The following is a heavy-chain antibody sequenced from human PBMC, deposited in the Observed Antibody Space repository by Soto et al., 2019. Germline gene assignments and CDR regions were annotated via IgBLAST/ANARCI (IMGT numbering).Heavy chain of an antibody. CDR2: ICATGTT. V-gene: IGHV4-4*07. Sequence: LSLTCTVSGPSISGLYWSLIRQSAGKGLERTGRICATGTTDYNPSLKRRVMMSVDTSKKQFSLKVRSVTAADTAVYYCVRDGSKSLRDWFDPWGQGISVTVSS. D-gene: IGHD2-2*03. CDR1: GPSISGLY. CDR3: VRDGSKSLRDWFDP. J-gene: IGHJ5*02.